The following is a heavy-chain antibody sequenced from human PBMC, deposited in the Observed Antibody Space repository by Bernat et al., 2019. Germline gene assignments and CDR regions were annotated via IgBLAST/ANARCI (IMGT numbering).Heavy chain of an antibody. CDR3: ARGGSSSWYIDY. V-gene: IGHV3-53*02. CDR2: IYSGGST. Sequence: EVQLVETGGGLIQPGGSLRLSCAASGFTVSSNYMSWVRQAPGKGLEWVSVIYSGGSTYYADSVKGRFTVSRDNSKNTLDLQMNSLGAEDTAVYYCARGGSSSWYIDYWGQGTLVTVSS. J-gene: IGHJ4*02. CDR1: GFTVSSNY. D-gene: IGHD6-13*01.